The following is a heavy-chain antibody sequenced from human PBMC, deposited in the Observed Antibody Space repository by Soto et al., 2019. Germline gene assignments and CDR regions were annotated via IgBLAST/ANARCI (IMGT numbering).Heavy chain of an antibody. V-gene: IGHV3-13*01. D-gene: IGHD5-18*01. CDR3: ARGHGDTAMRAHWGMDV. CDR2: IGTAGDT. Sequence: HPGGSLRLSCAASGFTFSSYDMHWVRQATGKGLEWVSAIGTAGDTYYPGSVKGRFTISRENAKNSLYLQMNSLRAGDTAVYYCARGHGDTAMRAHWGMDVWGQGTTVTVSS. J-gene: IGHJ6*02. CDR1: GFTFSSYD.